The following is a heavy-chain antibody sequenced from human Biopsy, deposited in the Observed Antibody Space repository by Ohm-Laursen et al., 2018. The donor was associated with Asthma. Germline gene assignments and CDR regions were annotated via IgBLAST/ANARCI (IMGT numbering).Heavy chain of an antibody. Sequence: SLRLSCSASGFTFRSYAMHWVRQGPGKGLEWVALVSSDGHNKYYEDSVKGRFTISRDNSRNRLYLQINRLTVEDSAVYFCARQSGQDYGDSSGFDIWGQGTKVAVSS. D-gene: IGHD3-22*01. CDR3: ARQSGQDYGDSSGFDI. CDR1: GFTFRSYA. CDR2: VSSDGHNK. J-gene: IGHJ3*02. V-gene: IGHV3-30-3*01.